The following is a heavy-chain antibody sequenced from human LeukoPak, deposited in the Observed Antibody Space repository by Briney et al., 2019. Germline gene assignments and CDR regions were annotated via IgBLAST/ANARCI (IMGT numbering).Heavy chain of an antibody. J-gene: IGHJ4*02. CDR3: AREGLYYDSSGYYPYYFDY. CDR2: IIPILGIA. CDR1: GGTFSSYA. D-gene: IGHD3-22*01. V-gene: IGHV1-69*04. Sequence: SVKVSCKASGGTFSSYAISWVRQAPGQGLEWMGRIIPILGIANYAQKFQGRVTITADESTSTAYMELSSLRSEDTAVYYCAREGLYYDSSGYYPYYFDYWGQGTLVTVSS.